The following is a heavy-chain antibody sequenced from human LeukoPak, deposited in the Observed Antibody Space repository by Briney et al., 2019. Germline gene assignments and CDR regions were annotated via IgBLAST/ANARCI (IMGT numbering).Heavy chain of an antibody. V-gene: IGHV1-2*04. J-gene: IGHJ6*02. CDR2: INPNSGGT. CDR3: AREGGYSSSWYSLQDYGMDV. Sequence: GASVKVSCEASGYTFTGYYMHWVRQAPGQGLEWMGWINPNSGGTNYAQKFQGWVTMTRDTSISTAYMELSRLRSDDTAVYYCAREGGYSSSWYSLQDYGMDVWGQGTTVTVSS. D-gene: IGHD6-13*01. CDR1: GYTFTGYY.